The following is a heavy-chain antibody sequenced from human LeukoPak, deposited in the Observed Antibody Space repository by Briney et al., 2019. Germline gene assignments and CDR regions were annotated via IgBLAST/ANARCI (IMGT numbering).Heavy chain of an antibody. Sequence: GGSLRLSCAASGFTFSSYSMNWVRQAPGKGLEWVSYISSSSSTIYYADSVKGRFTISRDNAKNSLYLQMNSLRAEDTAVYYCARRTTDSSGYYSPTDYFDYWGQGTLVTVSS. CDR2: ISSSSSTI. CDR3: ARRTTDSSGYYSPTDYFDY. V-gene: IGHV3-48*04. CDR1: GFTFSSYS. D-gene: IGHD3-22*01. J-gene: IGHJ4*02.